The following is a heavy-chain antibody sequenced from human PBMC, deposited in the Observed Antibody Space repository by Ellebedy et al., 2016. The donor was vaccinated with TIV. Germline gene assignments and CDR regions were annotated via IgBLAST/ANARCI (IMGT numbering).Heavy chain of an antibody. V-gene: IGHV3-7*01. Sequence: GESLKISCAASGFTFRSSWMTWVRQPPGKGLEWVANINEDGNEIHYVDSVRGRLTISRDNAQNSLYLQMTSLRVEDTAMYYCARVQWLRGGQYYYMDVWGKGTTVTVSS. CDR2: INEDGNEI. D-gene: IGHD5-12*01. CDR1: GFTFRSSW. J-gene: IGHJ6*03. CDR3: ARVQWLRGGQYYYMDV.